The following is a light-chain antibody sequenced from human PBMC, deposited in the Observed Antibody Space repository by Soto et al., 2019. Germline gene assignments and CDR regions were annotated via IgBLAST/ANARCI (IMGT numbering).Light chain of an antibody. J-gene: IGLJ1*01. CDR3: VAWDDSLSSYV. Sequence: QSVLTQPPSASGTPGQRVTISCSGSSSNIGSNYIYWYQQLPGTAPKLLIYMNNQRPSGVPDRFSGSKSGTSASLAISGLRSEDEADYYCVAWDDSLSSYVFGTGTKLTVL. V-gene: IGLV1-47*01. CDR2: MNN. CDR1: SSNIGSNY.